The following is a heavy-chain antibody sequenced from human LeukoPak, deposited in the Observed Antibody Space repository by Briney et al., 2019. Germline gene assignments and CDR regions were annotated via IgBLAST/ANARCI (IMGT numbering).Heavy chain of an antibody. Sequence: GGSLRLSCAASGFTFSNTAMSWVRQTPGKGLEWVATMSAYNDRTHYADSVRGRFTVSRDNSKNTLSLQMNSLREDDTAVYYCAQELSDIFVVRTDSWGQGALVTVSS. CDR1: GFTFSNTA. CDR3: AQELSDIFVVRTDS. J-gene: IGHJ4*02. D-gene: IGHD3-9*01. CDR2: MSAYNDRT. V-gene: IGHV3-23*01.